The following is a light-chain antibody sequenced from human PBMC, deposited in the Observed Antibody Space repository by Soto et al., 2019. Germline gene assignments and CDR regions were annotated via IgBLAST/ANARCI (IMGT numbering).Light chain of an antibody. V-gene: IGKV1-39*01. Sequence: IQMTQSPSSLSASVGDRVTITCRASQTISTYLNWYQQKPGKAPKLLIYASSSLQSGVPSRFSDSGSGTAFALTITSRHAEDFASDICQRSYGMPWTCGQGAKVEV. CDR1: QTISTY. J-gene: IGKJ1*01. CDR3: QRSYGMPWT. CDR2: ASS.